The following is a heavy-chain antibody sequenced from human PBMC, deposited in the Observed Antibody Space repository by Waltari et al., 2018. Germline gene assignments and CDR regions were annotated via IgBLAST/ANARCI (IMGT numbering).Heavy chain of an antibody. CDR3: ASSSGYYFLNAFDI. D-gene: IGHD3-22*01. V-gene: IGHV4-39*01. CDR1: GGSISSSSYY. J-gene: IGHJ3*02. CDR2: IYYSGRT. Sequence: QLQLQESGPGLVKPSETPSLTCTVSGGSISSSSYYWGWIRQPPGKGLEWIGSIYYSGRTYYNPSIKSRVTISVDTSKNQFSLKLSSVTAADTAVYYCASSSGYYFLNAFDIWGQGTMVTVSS.